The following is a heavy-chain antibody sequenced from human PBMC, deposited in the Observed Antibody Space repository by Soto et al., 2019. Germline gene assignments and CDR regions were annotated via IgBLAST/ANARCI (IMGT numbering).Heavy chain of an antibody. J-gene: IGHJ5*02. CDR1: GYTFTTYD. Sequence: QVQLVQSGAEVKKPGASVKVSCKTSGYTFTTYDINWVRQATGQGLEWMGWMNPNSGDTGYAQTFQCRVTMTRNTSTSTAYMELSSLRYEDTAVYYCARGPSCISTSCYRGRWFDPWGQGTLVTVSS. CDR2: MNPNSGDT. D-gene: IGHD2-2*01. V-gene: IGHV1-8*01. CDR3: ARGPSCISTSCYRGRWFDP.